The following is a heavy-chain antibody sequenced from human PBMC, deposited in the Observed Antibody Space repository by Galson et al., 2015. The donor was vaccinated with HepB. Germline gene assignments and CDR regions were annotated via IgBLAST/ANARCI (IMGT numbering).Heavy chain of an antibody. CDR3: ATFPKAWELLYEGSP. CDR1: GGTFSSYA. V-gene: IGHV1-69*06. Sequence: SVKVSCKASGGTFSSYAISWVRQAPGQGLEWMGGIIPIFGTANYAQKFQGRVTMTEDTSTDTAYMELSSLRSEDTAVYYCATFPKAWELLYEGSPWGQGTLVTVSS. CDR2: IIPIFGTA. J-gene: IGHJ5*02. D-gene: IGHD1-26*01.